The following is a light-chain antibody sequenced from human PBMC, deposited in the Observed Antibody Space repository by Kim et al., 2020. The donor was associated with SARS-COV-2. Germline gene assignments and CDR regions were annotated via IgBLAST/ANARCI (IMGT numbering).Light chain of an antibody. CDR2: KAS. CDR3: QQYNTFLT. CDR1: QNIDKW. V-gene: IGKV1-5*03. J-gene: IGKJ4*01. Sequence: IQMTQSPSSLSASVGDRVTITCRASQNIDKWLAWYQQKPGKAPKVLIYKASTLESGVPSRFGGSGSGTEFTLTISSLQPDDTATYYCQQYNTFLTFGGGTKVDIK.